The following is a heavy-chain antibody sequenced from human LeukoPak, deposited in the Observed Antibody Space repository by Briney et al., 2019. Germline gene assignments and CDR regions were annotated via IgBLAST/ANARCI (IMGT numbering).Heavy chain of an antibody. CDR3: AKDALSTLIVVVTALGA. Sequence: PGRSLRLSCAASGFTFSSYGMHWVRQAPGKGLEWVAVISYDGSNKYYADSVKGRFTISRDNSKNTLYLQMNSLRAEDTAVYYCAKDALSTLIVVVTALGAWGQGTLVTVSS. J-gene: IGHJ4*02. CDR1: GFTFSSYG. CDR2: ISYDGSNK. V-gene: IGHV3-30*18. D-gene: IGHD2-21*02.